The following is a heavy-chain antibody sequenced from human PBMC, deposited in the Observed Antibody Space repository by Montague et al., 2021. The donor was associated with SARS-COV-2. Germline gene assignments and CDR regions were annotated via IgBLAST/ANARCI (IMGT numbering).Heavy chain of an antibody. CDR3: ARVQGITMIVVVIGAFDI. CDR1: GGSFSGYS. J-gene: IGHJ3*02. D-gene: IGHD3-22*01. Sequence: TLSLTCAVYGGSFSGYSWSWIRQHPGKGLEWIGYIYYSGSTXXXPSXXXRVTISVDTSKNQFSLKLSSMTAADTAVYYCARVQGITMIVVVIGAFDIWGQGTMVTVSS. CDR2: IYYSGST. V-gene: IGHV4-31*11.